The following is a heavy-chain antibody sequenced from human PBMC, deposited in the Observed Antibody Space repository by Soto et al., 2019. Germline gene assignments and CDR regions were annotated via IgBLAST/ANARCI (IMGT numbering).Heavy chain of an antibody. V-gene: IGHV1-2*04. CDR3: ARDLVRIHSGTAFRYYGMDV. Sequence: ASVKVSCKASGYTFTGYYMHWVRQAPGQGLEWMGWINPNSGGTNYAQKFQGWVTMTRDTSISTAYMELSRLRSDDTAVYYCARDLVRIHSGTAFRYYGMDVWGQGTTVTVSS. J-gene: IGHJ6*02. CDR1: GYTFTGYY. CDR2: INPNSGGT. D-gene: IGHD3-3*02.